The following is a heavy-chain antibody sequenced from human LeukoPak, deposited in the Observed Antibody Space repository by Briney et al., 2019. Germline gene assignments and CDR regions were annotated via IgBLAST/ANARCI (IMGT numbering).Heavy chain of an antibody. CDR2: TYYRSRYYT. CDR3: ARDGPGDQGLDC. CDR1: GDSVSNNGAA. Sequence: SQTLSLTCAISGDSVSNNGAAWNWIRQSPSRGLEWLGRTYYRSRYYTDYAESVKSRITINPDTSKNQYSLQLKSVTPEDTAVYYCARDGPGDQGLDCWGQGTLVTVPS. D-gene: IGHD3-10*01. J-gene: IGHJ4*02. V-gene: IGHV6-1*01.